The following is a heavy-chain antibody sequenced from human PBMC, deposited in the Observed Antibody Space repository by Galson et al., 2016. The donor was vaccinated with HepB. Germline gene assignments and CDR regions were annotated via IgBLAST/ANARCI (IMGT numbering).Heavy chain of an antibody. V-gene: IGHV3-48*04. D-gene: IGHD6-6*01. J-gene: IGHJ6*02. CDR2: ISSSGSTI. CDR1: GFPFSGFS. CDR3: ARAREYTRTIGRMDV. Sequence: SLRLSCAASGFPFSGFSMNWVRQAPGKGLEWVSYISSSGSTIYYADSVKGRFTISRDNAKNSLYLQMNSLRAEDTAVYYCARAREYTRTIGRMDVWGQGTMVTVSS.